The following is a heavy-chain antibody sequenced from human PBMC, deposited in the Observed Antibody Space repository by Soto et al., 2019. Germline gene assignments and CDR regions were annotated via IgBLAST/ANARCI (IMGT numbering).Heavy chain of an antibody. CDR2: IYSGGST. Sequence: GGSLRLSCAASGFTVSSNYMSWVRQAPGKGLEWVSVIYSGGSTYYADSVKGRFTISRDNSKKTMYLQMNSLRAEDTAVYYCARHDYYGSGTWGQGTLVTVSS. J-gene: IGHJ5*02. CDR1: GFTVSSNY. V-gene: IGHV3-66*04. CDR3: ARHDYYGSGT. D-gene: IGHD3-10*01.